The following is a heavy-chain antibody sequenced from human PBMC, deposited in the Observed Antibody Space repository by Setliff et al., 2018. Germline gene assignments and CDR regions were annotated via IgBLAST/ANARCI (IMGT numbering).Heavy chain of an antibody. CDR3: ASDIHNDYDYFDY. J-gene: IGHJ4*02. V-gene: IGHV3-73*01. CDR2: VRSRINNFAT. CDR1: GFTFSRSA. Sequence: GESLKISCAASGFTFSRSAIHWVRQASGKGLEWVGRVRSRINNFATAYDASVKGRFITSRDDSKNTAYLQMNSLETEDTAVYYCASDIHNDYDYFDYWGQGIQVTVSS. D-gene: IGHD4-17*01.